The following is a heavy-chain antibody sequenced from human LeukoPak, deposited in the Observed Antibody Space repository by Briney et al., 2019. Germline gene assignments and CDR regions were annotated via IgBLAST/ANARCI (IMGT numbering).Heavy chain of an antibody. Sequence: HPGGSLRLSCTVSGFTVSSNSMSWVRQAPGKGLEWISYITSSSRTIWYADSVKGRFTISRDNAKNSLYLQMNSLRAEDTAVYYCAELGITMIGGVWGKGTTVTISS. CDR2: ITSSSRTI. CDR3: AELGITMIGGV. V-gene: IGHV3-48*04. J-gene: IGHJ6*04. D-gene: IGHD3-10*02. CDR1: GFTVSSNS.